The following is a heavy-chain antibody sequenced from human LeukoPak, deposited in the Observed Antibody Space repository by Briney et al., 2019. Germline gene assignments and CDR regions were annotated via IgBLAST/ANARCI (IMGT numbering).Heavy chain of an antibody. CDR1: GFTFSDYY. V-gene: IGHV3-11*01. D-gene: IGHD3-22*01. Sequence: GGSLRLSCAASGFTFSDYYMSWIRQAPGKGLEWVSYISSSGSTIYYADSVKGRFTISRDNAKNSLYLQMNSLRAEDTAVYYCARAGGIRELTYYYDSSGYYSDYWGQGALVTVSS. J-gene: IGHJ4*02. CDR3: ARAGGIRELTYYYDSSGYYSDY. CDR2: ISSSGSTI.